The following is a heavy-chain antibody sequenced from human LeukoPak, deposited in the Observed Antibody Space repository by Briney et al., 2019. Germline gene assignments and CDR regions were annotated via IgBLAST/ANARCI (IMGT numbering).Heavy chain of an antibody. D-gene: IGHD6-6*01. J-gene: IGHJ4*02. Sequence: PGGSLRLSCAASGFTFSSYGMHWVRQAPGKGLEWVAVIWYDGSNKYYADSVKGRFTISRDNSKNTLYLQMNSLRAEDTAVYYCAKDVKYSSSARALDYWGQGTLVTVSS. V-gene: IGHV3-33*06. CDR1: GFTFSSYG. CDR2: IWYDGSNK. CDR3: AKDVKYSSSARALDY.